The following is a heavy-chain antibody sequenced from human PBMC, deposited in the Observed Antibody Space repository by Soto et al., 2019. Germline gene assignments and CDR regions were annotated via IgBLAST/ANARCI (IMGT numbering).Heavy chain of an antibody. J-gene: IGHJ4*02. CDR1: GGSISSSSYY. CDR2: IYYSGST. Sequence: KPSETLSLTCTVSGGSISSSSYYWGWIRQPPGKGLEWIGSIYYSGSTYYNPSLKSRVTISVDTSKNQFSLKLSSVTDADTAVYYCARHKPDTYDFWSGYYTGYFDYWGQGTLVTVSS. V-gene: IGHV4-39*01. D-gene: IGHD3-3*01. CDR3: ARHKPDTYDFWSGYYTGYFDY.